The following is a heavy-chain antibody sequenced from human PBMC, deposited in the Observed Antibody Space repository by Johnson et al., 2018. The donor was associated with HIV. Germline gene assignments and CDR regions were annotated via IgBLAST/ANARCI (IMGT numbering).Heavy chain of an antibody. Sequence: VQLVESGGGLIHPGGSLRLSCAASGFSVRSNYMPWVRQAPGKGLEWVSVIYSGGSTYYADSLKGSFTISRDNSKNTLYLQMNSLRAEDTAVYYCARDRPPGATLSDAFDIWGQGTMVTVSS. CDR2: IYSGGST. CDR3: ARDRPPGATLSDAFDI. D-gene: IGHD1-26*01. V-gene: IGHV3-53*01. CDR1: GFSVRSNY. J-gene: IGHJ3*02.